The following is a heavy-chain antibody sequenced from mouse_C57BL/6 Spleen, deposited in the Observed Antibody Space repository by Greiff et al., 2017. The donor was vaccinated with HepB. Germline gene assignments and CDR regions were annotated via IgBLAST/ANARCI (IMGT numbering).Heavy chain of an antibody. CDR2: IDPSDSET. V-gene: IGHV1-52*01. CDR3: ARSLITTVVATNFDY. J-gene: IGHJ2*01. D-gene: IGHD1-1*01. CDR1: GYTFTSYW. Sequence: QVQLKQPGAELVRPGSSVKLSCKASGYTFTSYWMHWVKQRPIQGLEWIGNIDPSDSETHYNQKFKDKATLTVDKSSSTAYMQLSSLTSEDSAVYYCARSLITTVVATNFDYWGQGTTLTVSS.